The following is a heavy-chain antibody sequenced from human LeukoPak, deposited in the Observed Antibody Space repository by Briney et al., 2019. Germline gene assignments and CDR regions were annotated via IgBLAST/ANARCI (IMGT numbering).Heavy chain of an antibody. D-gene: IGHD2-21*02. J-gene: IGHJ4*02. CDR3: AKEPRHCGGDCFSLLDS. CDR1: GFTFSSYS. CDR2: ISGSAGRT. V-gene: IGHV3-23*01. Sequence: GGSLRLSCAASGFTFSSYSMSWVRQAPGEGLEWVSLISGSAGRTYYADSVKGRFTISRDNSKNTLYLQMSSLRAEDTAVYYCAKEPRHCGGDCFSLLDSWGQGTLVTVSS.